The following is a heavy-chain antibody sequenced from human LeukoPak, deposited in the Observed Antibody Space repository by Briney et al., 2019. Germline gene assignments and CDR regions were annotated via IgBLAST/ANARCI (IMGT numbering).Heavy chain of an antibody. J-gene: IGHJ4*02. CDR3: ARGRVVVTARSSYFDY. CDR1: GGTFSSYA. CDR2: IIPILGIA. Sequence: ASVKVSCKASGGTFSSYAISWVRQAPGQGLEWMGRIIPILGIANYAQKFQGRVTITTDESTSTAYMELSSLRSEDTAVYYCARGRVVVTARSSYFDYWGQGTLVTVSS. V-gene: IGHV1-69*04. D-gene: IGHD2-21*02.